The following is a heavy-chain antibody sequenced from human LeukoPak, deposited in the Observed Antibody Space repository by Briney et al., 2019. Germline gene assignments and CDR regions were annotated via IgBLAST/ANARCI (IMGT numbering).Heavy chain of an antibody. D-gene: IGHD4-17*01. CDR1: GFTFSSYG. CDR2: IRYDGSNK. J-gene: IGHJ6*03. CDR3: ARATTVTTEGYYYYYMDV. V-gene: IGHV3-30*02. Sequence: PGGSLRLSCAASGFTFSSYGIHWVRQAPGKGLEWVAFIRYDGSNKYYTDSVKGRFTISRDNSKNTLYLQMNSLRSDDTAVYYCARATTVTTEGYYYYYMDVWGKGTTVTVSS.